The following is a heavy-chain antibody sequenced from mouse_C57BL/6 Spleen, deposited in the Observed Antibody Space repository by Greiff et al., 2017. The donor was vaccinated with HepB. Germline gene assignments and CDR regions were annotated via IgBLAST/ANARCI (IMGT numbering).Heavy chain of an antibody. CDR2: ISDGGSYT. CDR1: GFTFSSYA. D-gene: IGHD1-1*01. CDR3: ARGTTAVGDYAMDY. Sequence: EVKLMESGGGLVKPGGSLKLSCAASGFTFSSYAMSWVRQTPEKRLEWVATISDGGSYTYYPDNVKGRFTISRDNAKNNLYLQMSHLKSEDTAMYYCARGTTAVGDYAMDYWGQGTSVTVSS. V-gene: IGHV5-4*03. J-gene: IGHJ4*01.